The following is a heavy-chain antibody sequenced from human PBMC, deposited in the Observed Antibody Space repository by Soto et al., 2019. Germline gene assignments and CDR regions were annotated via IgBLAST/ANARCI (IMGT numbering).Heavy chain of an antibody. CDR1: GGSISSGAYY. CDR2: LYYSGST. D-gene: IGHD4-4*01. V-gene: IGHV4-31*03. Sequence: QVQLQESGPGLVKPSQTLSLSCTVSGGSISSGAYYWSWIRQHPGKGLEWIGYLYYSGSTYYNPSLTSRATISVDTSTNQFSLKLTSVTAADTAVYYCARDRVSDYYYGMDVWGQGTTVTVSS. J-gene: IGHJ6*02. CDR3: ARDRVSDYYYGMDV.